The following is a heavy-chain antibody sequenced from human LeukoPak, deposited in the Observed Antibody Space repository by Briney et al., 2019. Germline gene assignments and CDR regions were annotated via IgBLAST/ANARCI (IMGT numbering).Heavy chain of an antibody. CDR2: IIPILGIA. CDR3: ARDYSSAWWFDF. CDR1: GGTFSSYT. J-gene: IGHJ4*02. V-gene: IGHV1-69*04. Sequence: GASVKVSRKASGGTFSSYTISWVRQAPGQGLEWMGRIIPILGIANYAQKFQGRVTITADKSTSTAYMELSSLRSEDTAVYYCARDYSSAWWFDFWDQGTLVTVSS. D-gene: IGHD6-19*01.